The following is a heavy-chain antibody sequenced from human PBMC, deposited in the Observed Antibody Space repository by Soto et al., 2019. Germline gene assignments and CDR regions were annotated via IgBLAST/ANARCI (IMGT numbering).Heavy chain of an antibody. V-gene: IGHV4-34*01. CDR1: GGSFY. Sequence: QLQLQQWGAGRLKPSETLSLNCAVYGGSFYWTWIRQPPGKGLEWIGEIRHSGSTNYNPSLKSRVSISIYRSKSQVSMTVYSVTAADTAVYYCARGGGDYDYAVDVWGQGTTVTVSS. D-gene: IGHD4-17*01. CDR3: ARGGGDYDYAVDV. J-gene: IGHJ6*02. CDR2: IRHSGST.